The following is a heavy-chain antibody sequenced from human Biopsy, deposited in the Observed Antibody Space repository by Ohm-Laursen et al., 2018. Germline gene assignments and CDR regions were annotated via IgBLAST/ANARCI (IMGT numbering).Heavy chain of an antibody. D-gene: IGHD2-8*01. J-gene: IGHJ6*02. CDR3: ARDTRCSPYSMDV. CDR2: ISGGGSV. CDR1: GFSFSDYH. Sequence: SLRLSCAASGFSFSDYHMRWIRQAPGRGLEWVSSISGGGSVYYGDSMKGRVTISRDNAKNSLYLQMHSLRAEDTAVYYCARDTRCSPYSMDVWGQGTTVTVSS. V-gene: IGHV3-11*01.